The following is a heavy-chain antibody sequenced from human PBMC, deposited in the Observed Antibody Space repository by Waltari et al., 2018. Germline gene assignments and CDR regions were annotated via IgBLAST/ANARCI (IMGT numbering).Heavy chain of an antibody. J-gene: IGHJ4*02. CDR2: MHPANGGT. D-gene: IGHD7-27*01. V-gene: IGHV1-2*02. CDR3: ALLPNFNEYLFDF. CDR1: GNTLAASY. Sequence: VQLVQSGAEVKNPGASVRISCKISGNTLAASYLHWVRQAPGQGLEFLGWMHPANGGTRYTQKFQGRVALTRDTSIETSYMELSRLTSEDTAIYFCALLPNFNEYLFDFWGQGTLVTVSS.